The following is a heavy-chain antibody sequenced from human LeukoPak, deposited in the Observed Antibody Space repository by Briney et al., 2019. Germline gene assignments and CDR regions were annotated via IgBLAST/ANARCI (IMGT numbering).Heavy chain of an antibody. V-gene: IGHV3-30*04. D-gene: IGHD3-22*01. CDR2: ISYDGSNK. CDR1: GFTFSSYA. J-gene: IGHJ4*02. CDR3: AKDRGSSGYYYFDY. Sequence: GGSLRLSCAASGFTFSSYAMHWVRQAPGKGLEWVAVISYDGSNKYYADSVKGRFTISRDNSKNTLYLQMNSLRAEDTAVYYCAKDRGSSGYYYFDYWGQGTLVTVSS.